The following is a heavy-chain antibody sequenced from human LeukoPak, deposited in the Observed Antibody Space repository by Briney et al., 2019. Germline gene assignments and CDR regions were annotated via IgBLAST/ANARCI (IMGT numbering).Heavy chain of an antibody. Sequence: GGSLRLSCAASGFTFSSYALSWVRQAPGKGLEWVSTISGSGGSTYYADSVKGRFTISRDNSKNTLYLQMNSLRAEGTAVYYCAKDGKDIVVVVAAHHNWFDPWGQGTLVTVSS. D-gene: IGHD2-15*01. CDR2: ISGSGGST. CDR1: GFTFSSYA. CDR3: AKDGKDIVVVVAAHHNWFDP. J-gene: IGHJ5*02. V-gene: IGHV3-23*01.